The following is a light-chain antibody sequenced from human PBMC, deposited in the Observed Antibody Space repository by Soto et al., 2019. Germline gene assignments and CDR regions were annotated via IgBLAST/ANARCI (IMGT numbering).Light chain of an antibody. CDR3: QQRTNWQFS. V-gene: IGKV3-11*01. J-gene: IGKJ3*01. CDR2: DAS. Sequence: EIVLTQSPGTLSLSPGERATLSCRASQSVGSYLAWYQQKPGQAPRLLIYDASNRATGIPARFSGNGSGTEFSLTISSLEPEDFAIYYCQQRTNWQFSFGPGTKVDLK. CDR1: QSVGSY.